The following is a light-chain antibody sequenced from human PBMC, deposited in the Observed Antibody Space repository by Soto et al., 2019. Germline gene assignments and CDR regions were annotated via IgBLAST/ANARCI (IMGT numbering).Light chain of an antibody. Sequence: EIVMTQSPATLSVSPGERATLSCRASQSVSSNLAWYQQKPGQSPRLRIYGASTRATGIPARFSGSGSGTEFTLTISSLQSEDFAVYYSQQYNNWPPLTFGGGTKVEIK. CDR1: QSVSSN. CDR2: GAS. CDR3: QQYNNWPPLT. J-gene: IGKJ4*01. V-gene: IGKV3-15*01.